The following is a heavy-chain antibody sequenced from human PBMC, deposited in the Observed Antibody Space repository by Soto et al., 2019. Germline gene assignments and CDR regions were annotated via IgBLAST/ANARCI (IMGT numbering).Heavy chain of an antibody. J-gene: IGHJ4*02. CDR3: AKSRGRNYDNYFDS. V-gene: IGHV3-30*18. CDR1: GFTFSSYG. D-gene: IGHD4-4*01. CDR2: MSYDGRKK. Sequence: PGGSLRLSCAASGFTFSSYGMHWVRQAPGKGLEWVAYMSYDGRKKYYADSVKGRFTISRDNSKNTLSLQMDSLTAEDTAVYYCAKSRGRNYDNYFDSWVQGALVTVSS.